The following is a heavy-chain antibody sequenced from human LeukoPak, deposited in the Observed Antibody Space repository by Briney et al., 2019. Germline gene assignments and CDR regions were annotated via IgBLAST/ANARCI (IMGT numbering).Heavy chain of an antibody. CDR1: GFTFSSYS. Sequence: PGGSLRLSCAASGFTFSSYSMNWVRQAPGKGLEWVSYISSSSSTIYYADSVKGRFTISRDNSKNTLWLQMNSLTAEDTAIYHCAKDFLGSIPDAFDVWGQGTMVTVSS. V-gene: IGHV3-48*01. CDR3: AKDFLGSIPDAFDV. D-gene: IGHD3-3*01. CDR2: ISSSSSTI. J-gene: IGHJ3*01.